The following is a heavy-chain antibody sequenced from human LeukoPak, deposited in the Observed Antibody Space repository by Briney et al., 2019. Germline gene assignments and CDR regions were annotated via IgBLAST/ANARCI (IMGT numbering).Heavy chain of an antibody. Sequence: TGGSLRLSCAASGFTFSSYWMNWARQAPGKGLEWVASINHNGNVNYYVDSVKGRFTISRDNAKNSLYLQTNSLKAEDTAVYYCAKDNGGGGFDYWGQGTLVTVSS. CDR2: INHNGNVN. CDR3: AKDNGGGGFDY. D-gene: IGHD3-16*01. V-gene: IGHV3-7*03. J-gene: IGHJ4*02. CDR1: GFTFSSYW.